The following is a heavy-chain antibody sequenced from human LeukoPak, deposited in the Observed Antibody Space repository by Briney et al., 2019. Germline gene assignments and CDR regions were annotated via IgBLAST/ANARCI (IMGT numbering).Heavy chain of an antibody. J-gene: IGHJ5*02. Sequence: SSETLSLTCTVSGYSIRTDYYWGWIRQPPGKGPQWIGTINKSGNTYYNPSLRSRVTISVDTSKNQFSLKLSSVTAADTAVYYCARLRSPLDTTVGRDYDFWSGYYSNWFDPWGQGTLVTVSS. D-gene: IGHD3-3*01. CDR3: ARLRSPLDTTVGRDYDFWSGYYSNWFDP. CDR2: INKSGNT. V-gene: IGHV4-38-2*02. CDR1: GYSIRTDYY.